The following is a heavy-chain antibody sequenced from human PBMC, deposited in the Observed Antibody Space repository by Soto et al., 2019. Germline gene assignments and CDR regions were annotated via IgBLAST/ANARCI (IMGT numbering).Heavy chain of an antibody. V-gene: IGHV3-48*02. D-gene: IGHD3-22*01. Sequence: PGGSLRLSCAASGFTFSSYGMTWVRQAPGKGLEWVSYISSSTFSIYYADSVKGRFTVSRDNAKNSLFLQMNSLRDEDTAVYFCARARRGSAVIGNFDFWGQGTLVTVSS. CDR2: ISSSTFSI. CDR1: GFTFSSYG. J-gene: IGHJ4*02. CDR3: ARARRGSAVIGNFDF.